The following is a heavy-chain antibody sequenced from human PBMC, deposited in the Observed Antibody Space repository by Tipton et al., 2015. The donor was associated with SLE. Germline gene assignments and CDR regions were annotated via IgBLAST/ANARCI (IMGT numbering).Heavy chain of an antibody. V-gene: IGHV4-39*07. CDR2: IFNTGTT. CDR1: GDSVSSTNYY. J-gene: IGHJ3*02. CDR3: AREAVGSGFGAFDI. Sequence: TLSLTCTVSGDSVSSTNYYWAWIRQPPGKGLEWVGTIFNTGTTYYNPSLKSRVTTSLDLSKNQFSLKLTSVTAADTAVYYCAREAVGSGFGAFDIWGQGTMVTVSS. D-gene: IGHD3-3*01.